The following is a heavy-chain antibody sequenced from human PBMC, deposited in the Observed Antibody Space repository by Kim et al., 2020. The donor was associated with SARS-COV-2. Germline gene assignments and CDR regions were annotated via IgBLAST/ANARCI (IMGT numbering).Heavy chain of an antibody. V-gene: IGHV4-59*08. J-gene: IGHJ4*02. D-gene: IGHD1-1*01. CDR3: ARYSRGYNFDY. CDR1: GGSISSYY. CDR2: ISYSGST. Sequence: SETLSLTCTVSGGSISSYYWGWIRQPPGKGLEWIGYISYSGSTKYDPSLKSRVTMSVDTSKNQFFLGLSSVTAADTAVYYCARYSRGYNFDYWGQGTLVT.